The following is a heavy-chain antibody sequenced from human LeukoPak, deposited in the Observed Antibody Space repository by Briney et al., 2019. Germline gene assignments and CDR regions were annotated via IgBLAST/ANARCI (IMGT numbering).Heavy chain of an antibody. Sequence: ASVKVSCKVSGYTLTELSMHWVRQAPGKGLEWMGGFDPEDGDTIYAQKFQGRVTMTEDTSTDTAYMELSSLRSEDTAVYYCATDLFPGSYYKVSYWGQGTLVTVSS. V-gene: IGHV1-24*01. CDR3: ATDLFPGSYYKVSY. D-gene: IGHD3-10*01. CDR2: FDPEDGDT. J-gene: IGHJ4*02. CDR1: GYTLTELS.